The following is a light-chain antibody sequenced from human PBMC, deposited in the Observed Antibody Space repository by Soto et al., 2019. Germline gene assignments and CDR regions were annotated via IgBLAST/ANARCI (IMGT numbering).Light chain of an antibody. CDR3: SSYTSSSIDYV. CDR1: SSDVGGYNY. CDR2: EVS. V-gene: IGLV2-14*01. Sequence: QSALTQPASVSGSPGQSITITCTGTSSDVGGYNYVSWYQQHPGKAPKLMIYEVSNRPSGVSNRFSGSKSGNTASLTISGLQREDEAEYYCSSYTSSSIDYVFGTGTKLTVL. J-gene: IGLJ1*01.